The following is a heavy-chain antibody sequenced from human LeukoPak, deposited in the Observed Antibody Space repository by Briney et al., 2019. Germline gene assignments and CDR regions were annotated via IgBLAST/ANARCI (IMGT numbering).Heavy chain of an antibody. Sequence: GGSLRLSCAASGFTFSSYWMSWVRQAPGKGLEWVANIKQDGSEKYYVDSVKGRFTISRDNAKNSLYLQMNSLRAEDTAVYYCARDQQRYFDWLLGGYFDYWGQGTLVTVSS. D-gene: IGHD3-9*01. CDR2: IKQDGSEK. J-gene: IGHJ4*02. CDR3: ARDQQRYFDWLLGGYFDY. V-gene: IGHV3-7*01. CDR1: GFTFSSYW.